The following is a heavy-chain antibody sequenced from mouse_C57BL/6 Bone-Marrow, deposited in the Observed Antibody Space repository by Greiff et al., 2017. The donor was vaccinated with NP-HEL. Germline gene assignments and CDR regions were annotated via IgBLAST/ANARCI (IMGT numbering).Heavy chain of an antibody. J-gene: IGHJ4*01. CDR3: AREGGLRRRTYAMDY. V-gene: IGHV5-16*01. Sequence: EVKLVESEGGLVQPGSSMKLSCTASGFTFSDYYMAWVRQVPEKGLEWVANINYDGSSTYYLDSLKSRFMLSRDNAKTILYLQMSSLKSEDTATYYCAREGGLRRRTYAMDYWGQGTSVTVSA. CDR2: INYDGSST. D-gene: IGHD2-4*01. CDR1: GFTFSDYY.